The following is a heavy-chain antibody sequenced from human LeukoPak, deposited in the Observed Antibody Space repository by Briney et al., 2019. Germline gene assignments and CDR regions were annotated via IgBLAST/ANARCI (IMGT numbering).Heavy chain of an antibody. CDR2: INPNSGGT. CDR3: ARDPGAAAYSFDY. Sequence: ASVKVSCKASGYTFTGYYMHWVRQAPGQGLEWMGRINPNSGGTNYAQKFQGRVTMTRDTSISTAYMELSRLRSDDTAVYYCARDPGAAAYSFDYWGQGTLVTVSS. J-gene: IGHJ4*02. CDR1: GYTFTGYY. V-gene: IGHV1-2*06. D-gene: IGHD6-13*01.